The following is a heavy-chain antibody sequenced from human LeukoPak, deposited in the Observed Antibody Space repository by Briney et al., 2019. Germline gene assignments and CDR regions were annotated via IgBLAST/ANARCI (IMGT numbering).Heavy chain of an antibody. CDR3: ARGMRYTMVRGVTDYYYYYMDV. Sequence: ASVKVSCKASGGTFSSYAISWVRQAPGQGLEWMGGIIPIFGTANYAQKFQGRVTITADESTSTAYMELSSLRSVDTAVYYCARGMRYTMVRGVTDYYYYYMDVWGKGTTVTVSS. V-gene: IGHV1-69*13. CDR2: IIPIFGTA. D-gene: IGHD3-10*01. J-gene: IGHJ6*03. CDR1: GGTFSSYA.